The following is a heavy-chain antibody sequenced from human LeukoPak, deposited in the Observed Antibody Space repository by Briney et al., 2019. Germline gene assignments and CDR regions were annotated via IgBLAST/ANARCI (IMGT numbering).Heavy chain of an antibody. Sequence: PSETLSLTCAVYGGSFSGYYWSWIRQPPGKGLEWIGEINHSGSTNYNPSLKSRVTISVDTSKNQFSLKLSSVTAADTAVYYCARGRDIVVVPAAIERCAFDIWGQGTMVTVSS. CDR3: ARGRDIVVVPAAIERCAFDI. J-gene: IGHJ3*02. CDR1: GGSFSGYY. CDR2: INHSGST. D-gene: IGHD2-2*02. V-gene: IGHV4-34*01.